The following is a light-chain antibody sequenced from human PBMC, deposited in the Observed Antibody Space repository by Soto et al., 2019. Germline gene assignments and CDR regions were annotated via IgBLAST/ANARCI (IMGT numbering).Light chain of an antibody. V-gene: IGKV1-39*01. CDR3: QQTDTIPRT. Sequence: DIQMTQSPSSLSASVGDRVTITCRASQSIASRLNWYQQKPGSAPKLLIYGASTLESGVPSRFSGSGSGTDFTLTVRRSQVEDFATYYCQQTDTIPRTFGQGTKV. CDR1: QSIASR. CDR2: GAS. J-gene: IGKJ1*01.